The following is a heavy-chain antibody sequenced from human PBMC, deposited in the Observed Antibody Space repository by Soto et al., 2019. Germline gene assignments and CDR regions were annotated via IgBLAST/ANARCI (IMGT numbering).Heavy chain of an antibody. CDR1: GFTFSSYA. J-gene: IGHJ4*02. CDR3: VKGLWYYDSSGYNFDY. CDR2: ISSNGGGT. V-gene: IGHV3-64D*06. D-gene: IGHD3-22*01. Sequence: EVQLVESGGGLVQPGGSLRLSCSASGFTFSSYAMHWVRQAPGKGLEYVSAISSNGGGTYYADSVKGRFTISRDNSKNTLYLQMSSLRAEDTAVYYCVKGLWYYDSSGYNFDYWGQGTLVTVSS.